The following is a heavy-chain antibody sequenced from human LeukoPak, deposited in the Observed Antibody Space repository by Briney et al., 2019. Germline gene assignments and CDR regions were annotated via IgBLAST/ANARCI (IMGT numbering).Heavy chain of an antibody. Sequence: ASVKVSCKASGYTFTGYCMHWVRQAPGQGLEWMGWINPNSGGTNYAQKFQGRVTMTRDTSISTAYMELSRLRSDDTAVYYCARDRRYSGYDYFDYWGQGTLVTVSS. CDR1: GYTFTGYC. V-gene: IGHV1-2*02. J-gene: IGHJ4*02. CDR3: ARDRRYSGYDYFDY. D-gene: IGHD5-12*01. CDR2: INPNSGGT.